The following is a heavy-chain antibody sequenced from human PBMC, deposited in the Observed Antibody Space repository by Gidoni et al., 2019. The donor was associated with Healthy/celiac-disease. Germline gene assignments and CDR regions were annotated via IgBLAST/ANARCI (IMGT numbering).Heavy chain of an antibody. D-gene: IGHD3-22*01. CDR3: ARANGYYYDSSGYYRPGGIFDY. J-gene: IGHJ4*02. CDR1: GGSISSYY. V-gene: IGHV4-59*01. Sequence: QVQLQESGPGLVKPSETLSLTCTVSGGSISSYYWSWIRQPPGKGLEWIGYIYYSGSTNYNPSLKSRVTISVDTSKNQFSLKLSSVTAADTAVYYCARANGYYYDSSGYYRPGGIFDYWGQGTLVTVSS. CDR2: IYYSGST.